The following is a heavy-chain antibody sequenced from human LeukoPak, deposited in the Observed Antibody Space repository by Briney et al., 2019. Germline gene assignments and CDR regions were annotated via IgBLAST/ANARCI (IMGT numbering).Heavy chain of an antibody. J-gene: IGHJ6*02. CDR1: GGSFSGYY. D-gene: IGHD3-3*01. CDR2: INHSGST. Sequence: SETLSLTCAVYGGSFSGYYWSWIRQPPGKGLEWIGEINHSGSTNYNPSHKSRVTISVDTSKNQFSLKLSSVTAADTAAYYCARRRVRGVYDFWSGPGTTPMDVWGQGTTVTVSS. V-gene: IGHV4-34*01. CDR3: ARRRVRGVYDFWSGPGTTPMDV.